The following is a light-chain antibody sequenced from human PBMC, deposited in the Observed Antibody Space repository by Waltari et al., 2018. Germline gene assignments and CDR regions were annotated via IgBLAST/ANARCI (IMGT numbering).Light chain of an antibody. J-gene: IGLJ3*02. CDR3: AAWDDSLV. CDR2: RNN. V-gene: IGLV1-47*01. Sequence: SVLTQPPSASGTPGQRVTISCSGGSSNIGRTYVYWYQQLPGPAPKLPIYRNNQRPSGVPDRFSGSKSGTSASLAISGLRSEDEADYYCAAWDDSLVFGGGTKLTVL. CDR1: SSNIGRTY.